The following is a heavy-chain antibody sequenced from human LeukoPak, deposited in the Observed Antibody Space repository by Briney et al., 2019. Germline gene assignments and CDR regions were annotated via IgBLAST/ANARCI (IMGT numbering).Heavy chain of an antibody. V-gene: IGHV3-30*18. CDR3: AKSQARGGISGTIMAIVDS. CDR1: GFTFSSYG. CDR2: ISYDGSNK. Sequence: SGGSLRLSCAASGFTFSSYGMHWVRQAPGKGLEWVAVISYDGSNKYYADSVKGRFIISRDNSKNTLYLQMNSLRAEDTAVYYCAKSQARGGISGTIMAIVDSWGQGALVTVSS. J-gene: IGHJ4*02. D-gene: IGHD5-24*01.